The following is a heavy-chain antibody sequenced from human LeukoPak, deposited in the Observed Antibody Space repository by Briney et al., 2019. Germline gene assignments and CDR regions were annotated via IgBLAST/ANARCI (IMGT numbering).Heavy chain of an antibody. J-gene: IGHJ4*02. V-gene: IGHV3-48*03. D-gene: IGHD5-12*01. CDR1: GFTFSSYE. CDR2: ISSSGSTI. CDR3: ARAATFKYYFDY. Sequence: PGGSLRLSCAASGFTFSSYEMNWVRQAPGKGLEWVSYISSSGSTIYYADSVKGRFTISRDNSKNTLYLQMNSLRAEDTAVYYCARAATFKYYFDYWGQGTLVTVSS.